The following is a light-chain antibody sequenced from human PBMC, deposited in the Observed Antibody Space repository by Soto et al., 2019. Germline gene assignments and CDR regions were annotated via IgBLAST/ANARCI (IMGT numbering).Light chain of an antibody. CDR3: QQCSDWPMFT. V-gene: IGKV3-15*01. J-gene: IGKJ5*01. CDR2: GAS. CDR1: QSVSSY. Sequence: EIVMTQSPATLSVSPGERGTLSCRASQSVSSYLAWYQHKPGQPPRLLIYGASTRATAIPPRFSGSGSGTDFTLTISSLQSEDSAVYFCQQCSDWPMFTFGQGTRLEIK.